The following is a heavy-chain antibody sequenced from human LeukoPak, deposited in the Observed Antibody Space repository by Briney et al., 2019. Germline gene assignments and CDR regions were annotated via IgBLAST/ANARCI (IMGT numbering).Heavy chain of an antibody. Sequence: PSETLSLTCTVSGDSVRTSNSYWSWIRQPPGQGLEYIGYIYYSGSANYNPSLKSRVTMSVDTSKNQFSLKLSSVTAADTAVYYCARWENWKFDPWGQGTLVTVSS. CDR2: IYYSGSA. D-gene: IGHD1-26*01. CDR3: ARWENWKFDP. CDR1: GDSVRTSNSY. J-gene: IGHJ5*02. V-gene: IGHV4-61*01.